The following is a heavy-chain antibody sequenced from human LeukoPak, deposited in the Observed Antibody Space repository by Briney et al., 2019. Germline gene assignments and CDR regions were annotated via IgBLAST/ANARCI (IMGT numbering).Heavy chain of an antibody. Sequence: PSETLSLTCTVSGYSISSGYYWGWIRQPPGKGLEWIGSVYHSGSTYYNPSLKSRVTISVDTSKNQFSLKLSSVTAADTAVYYCARVGDGYTYYFDYWGQGTLVTVSS. CDR1: GYSISSGYY. V-gene: IGHV4-38-2*02. J-gene: IGHJ4*02. D-gene: IGHD5-24*01. CDR3: ARVGDGYTYYFDY. CDR2: VYHSGST.